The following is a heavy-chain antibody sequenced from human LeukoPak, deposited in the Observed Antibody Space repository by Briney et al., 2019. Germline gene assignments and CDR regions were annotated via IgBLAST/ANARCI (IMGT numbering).Heavy chain of an antibody. D-gene: IGHD4-11*01. Sequence: SETLSLTCAVSGGSISSGGYSWSWIRQPPGKGLEWIGYIYHSGSTYYNPSLKSRVTISVDRSKNQFSLKLSSVTAADTAVYYCARGDSSTGYGMDVWGQGTTVTVSS. CDR1: GGSISSGGYS. V-gene: IGHV4-30-2*01. CDR3: ARGDSSTGYGMDV. CDR2: IYHSGST. J-gene: IGHJ6*02.